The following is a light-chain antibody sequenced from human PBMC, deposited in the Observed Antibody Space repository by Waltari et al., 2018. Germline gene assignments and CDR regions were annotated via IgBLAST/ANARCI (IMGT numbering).Light chain of an antibody. CDR2: EDN. CDR3: QSYDSSNQGV. V-gene: IGLV6-57*04. CDR1: SGTIASNS. Sequence: NFMLTQPHSVSESPGKTVTISCTRSSGTIASNSFQWYQHRPGSAPTTVIYEDNERPSGVPDRFSGSIDSSSNSASLTISGLKTEDEADYFCQSYDSSNQGVFGGGTKLTVL. J-gene: IGLJ3*02.